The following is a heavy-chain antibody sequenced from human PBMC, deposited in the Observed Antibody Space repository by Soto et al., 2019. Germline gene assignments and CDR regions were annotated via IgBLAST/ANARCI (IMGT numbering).Heavy chain of an antibody. V-gene: IGHV3-30*18. Sequence: QVQLVESGGGVVQPGRSLRLSCVASGFRFSAFGMHWVRQSPGKGLEWVAVISADGNNRFYEDSVRGRFTISRDNSRNTLYLEINTLRPDDTAVYFCAKGTFVNFPLCDYWGQGAQVPVSS. J-gene: IGHJ4*02. D-gene: IGHD1-7*01. CDR3: AKGTFVNFPLCDY. CDR2: ISADGNNR. CDR1: GFRFSAFG.